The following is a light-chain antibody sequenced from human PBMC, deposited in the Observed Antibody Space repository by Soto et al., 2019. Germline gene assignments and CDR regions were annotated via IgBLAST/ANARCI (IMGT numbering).Light chain of an antibody. J-gene: IGKJ4*01. CDR1: QSVGTY. V-gene: IGKV3-20*01. CDR3: QQYGTSLT. Sequence: DIVLTQSPGTLSLSPGDRATLSCRASQSVGTYLAWYHQKPGQAPRLLLIGSSRRATGIPARFSGSGSGTDYSLLTISRVHQDVVVYYYRQQYGTSLTFGGGTKVDIK. CDR2: GSS.